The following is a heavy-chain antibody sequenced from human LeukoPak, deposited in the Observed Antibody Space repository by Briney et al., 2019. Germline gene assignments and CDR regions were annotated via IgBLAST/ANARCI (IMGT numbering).Heavy chain of an antibody. D-gene: IGHD3-3*01. CDR1: GGSFSGYY. Sequence: SETLSLTCAVYGGSFSGYYWSWIRQPPGKGLEWIGEINHSGSTNYNPSLKSRVTISVDTSKNQFSLKLSSVTAADTAVYYCARGLMDFWADYWGQGTLVTVSS. V-gene: IGHV4-34*01. CDR2: INHSGST. J-gene: IGHJ4*02. CDR3: ARGLMDFWADY.